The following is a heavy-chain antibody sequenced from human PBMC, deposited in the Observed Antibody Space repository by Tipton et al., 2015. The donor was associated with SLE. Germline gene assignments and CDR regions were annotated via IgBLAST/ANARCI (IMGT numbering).Heavy chain of an antibody. J-gene: IGHJ4*02. V-gene: IGHV4-39*01. CDR3: ARVATMVRGVTAVFDY. D-gene: IGHD3-10*01. Sequence: TLSLTCTVSGGSISSSGYYWGWIRQPPGKGLEWIGSIYYSGSTYYNPSLKSRVTIFVDTSKNQFSLKLSSVTAADTAVYYCARVATMVRGVTAVFDYWGQGTLVTVSS. CDR2: IYYSGST. CDR1: GGSISSSGYY.